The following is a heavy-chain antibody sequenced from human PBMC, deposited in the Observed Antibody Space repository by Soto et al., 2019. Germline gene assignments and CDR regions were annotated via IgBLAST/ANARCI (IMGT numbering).Heavy chain of an antibody. CDR2: TYYRSKWYS. CDR3: ARGPGRLDY. CDR1: GDSVSSNSAT. J-gene: IGHJ4*02. D-gene: IGHD2-15*01. Sequence: SQTLSLTCAISGDSVSSNSATWNLIRQSPSRGLEWLGRTYYRSKWYSAYAVFVKSRITINPDTSKNQFSLQLNSVTPEDSAVYCCARGPGRLDYWGQGTLVTVSS. V-gene: IGHV6-1*01.